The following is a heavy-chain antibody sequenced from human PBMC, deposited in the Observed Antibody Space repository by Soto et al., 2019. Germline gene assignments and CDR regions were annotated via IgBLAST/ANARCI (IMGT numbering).Heavy chain of an antibody. CDR3: ARIQDYVWGSYPYDV. D-gene: IGHD3-16*02. J-gene: IGHJ4*02. CDR2: IFSNDEK. CDR1: GFSLNGARVG. Sequence: SGPTLVNPTETLTLTCTVSGFSLNGARVGVSWIRQSPGRALEWLAHIFSNDEKSYSTSLFNRLTISKDTSKSQVVLTMTNMGPVDTATYFCARIQDYVWGSYPYDVWGQGSLVTVSS. V-gene: IGHV2-26*01.